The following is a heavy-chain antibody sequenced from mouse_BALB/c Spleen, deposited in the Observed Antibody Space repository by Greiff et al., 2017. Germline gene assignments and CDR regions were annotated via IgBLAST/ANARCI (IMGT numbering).Heavy chain of an antibody. CDR1: GYAFTNYL. J-gene: IGHJ2*01. CDR3: ARSYYYGSSYSDY. CDR2: INPGSGGT. V-gene: IGHV1-54*01. D-gene: IGHD1-1*01. Sequence: VQLQQSGAELVRPGTSVKVSCKASGYAFTNYLIEWVKQRPGQGLEWIGVINPGSGGTNYNEKFKGKATLTADKSSSTAYMQLSSLTSDDSAVYFCARSYYYGSSYSDYWGQGTTLTVSS.